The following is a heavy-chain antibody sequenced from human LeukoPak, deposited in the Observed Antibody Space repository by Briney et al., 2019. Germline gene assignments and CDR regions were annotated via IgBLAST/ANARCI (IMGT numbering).Heavy chain of an antibody. CDR2: IYDRGST. V-gene: IGHV4-59*11. J-gene: IGHJ4*02. CDR1: GGSISSHY. CDR3: ARGRTFDN. Sequence: SETLSLTCTVSGGSISSHYWSWIRQPPGKGLEWIGNIYDRGSTKYNPSLKSRVTISVDTSKNQFYLRLSSVTAADTAVYYCARGRTFDNWGQGTLVTVSS.